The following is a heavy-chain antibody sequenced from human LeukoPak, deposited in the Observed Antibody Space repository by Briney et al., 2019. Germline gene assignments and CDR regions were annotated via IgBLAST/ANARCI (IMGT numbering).Heavy chain of an antibody. Sequence: ASVKVSCKASGGTFSSYAISWVRQAPGQGLEWVGRIIPILGIANYAQKFQGRVTITADKSTSTAYMELSSLRSEDTAVYYCARELSSSWYYYYYGMDVWGQGTTVTVSS. CDR3: ARELSSSWYYYYYGMDV. CDR1: GGTFSSYA. V-gene: IGHV1-69*04. J-gene: IGHJ6*02. D-gene: IGHD6-13*01. CDR2: IIPILGIA.